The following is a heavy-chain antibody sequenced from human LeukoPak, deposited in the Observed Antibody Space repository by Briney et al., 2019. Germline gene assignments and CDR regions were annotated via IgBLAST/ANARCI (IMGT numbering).Heavy chain of an antibody. CDR2: ISYSGST. V-gene: IGHV4-39*07. J-gene: IGHJ4*02. D-gene: IGHD2-15*01. CDR3: ARLSRSLRRWFDY. CDR1: GGSISSSSYY. Sequence: SETLSLTCTVSGGSISSSSYYWGWIRQPPGKGLEWIGSISYSGSTYYNPSLKSRVTISVDTSKNQFSLKLSSVTAADTVVYYCARLSRSLRRWFDYWGQGTLVTVSS.